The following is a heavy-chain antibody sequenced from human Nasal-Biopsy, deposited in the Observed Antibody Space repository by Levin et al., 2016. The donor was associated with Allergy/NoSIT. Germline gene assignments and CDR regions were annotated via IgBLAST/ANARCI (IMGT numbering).Heavy chain of an antibody. CDR2: VYYTGSA. D-gene: IGHD3-10*01. CDR1: GASISSGGYY. J-gene: IGHJ4*02. V-gene: IGHV4-31*03. Sequence: SETLSLTCNVSGASISSGGYYWNWIRQHPGKALEWIGYVYYTGSAYYNPSLKSRINISVDSSKIQFSLTLTSATATDTAMYYCARGVLSYYGNSPYYFDSWGQGTLVTVTS. CDR3: ARGVLSYYGNSPYYFDS.